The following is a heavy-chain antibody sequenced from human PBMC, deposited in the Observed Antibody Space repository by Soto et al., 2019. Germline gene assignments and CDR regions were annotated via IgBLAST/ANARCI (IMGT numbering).Heavy chain of an antibody. V-gene: IGHV4-31*03. CDR3: AKMERTQLWLLVQN. CDR1: GASITNDDFF. CDR2: ITYGGSI. D-gene: IGHD5-18*01. J-gene: IGHJ4*02. Sequence: KTSETLSLTCTVSGASITNDDFFWSWVRQHPEKGLEWLAYITYGGSIYYNPSLRSRLTVSIDKSKSQFSLNLKSVTAADTAVYYCAKMERTQLWLLVQNWGQGLLVTVSS.